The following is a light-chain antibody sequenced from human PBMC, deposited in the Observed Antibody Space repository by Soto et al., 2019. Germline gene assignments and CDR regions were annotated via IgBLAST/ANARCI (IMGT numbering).Light chain of an antibody. CDR3: QQSHSRVT. J-gene: IGKJ1*01. Sequence: DIQMTQSPSSLSASLGDGVTITCRASQSISRRVSWYQQKPGKAPRLLIYAASNLQTGVPSRFSGSGSGTDFTLTISSLHPEDFATYYCQQSHSRVTFGQGTKVDIK. CDR2: AAS. V-gene: IGKV1-39*01. CDR1: QSISRR.